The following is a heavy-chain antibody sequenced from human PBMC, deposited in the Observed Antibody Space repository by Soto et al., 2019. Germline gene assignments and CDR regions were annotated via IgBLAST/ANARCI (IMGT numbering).Heavy chain of an antibody. J-gene: IGHJ4*02. CDR3: ARDNSRPSMTTVTTFDY. Sequence: GASVKVSCKASGYTFTSYYMHWVRQAPGQGLEWMGIINPSGGSTSYTQKFQGRVTMTRDTSMSTVYMELSSLRSEDTAVYYCARDNSRPSMTTVTTFDYWGQGTLVTVSS. CDR2: INPSGGST. CDR1: GYTFTSYY. D-gene: IGHD4-17*01. V-gene: IGHV1-46*01.